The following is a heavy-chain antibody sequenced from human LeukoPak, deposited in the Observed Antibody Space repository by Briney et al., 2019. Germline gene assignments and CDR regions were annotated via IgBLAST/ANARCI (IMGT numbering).Heavy chain of an antibody. Sequence: SQTLSLTCTVSGGSISSGSYYWSWIRQPAGKGLDWIGRIYTSGSTNYNPSLKSRVTISVDTSKNQFSLKLSSVTAADTAVYYCASLAGTTGDYWGQGTLVTVSS. V-gene: IGHV4-61*02. CDR1: GGSISSGSYY. D-gene: IGHD1-7*01. CDR2: IYTSGST. CDR3: ASLAGTTGDY. J-gene: IGHJ4*02.